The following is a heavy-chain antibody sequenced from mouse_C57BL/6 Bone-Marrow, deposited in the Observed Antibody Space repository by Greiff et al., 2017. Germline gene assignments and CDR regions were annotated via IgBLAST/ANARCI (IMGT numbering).Heavy chain of an antibody. D-gene: IGHD1-1*01. V-gene: IGHV6-3*01. CDR2: IRLKSDNYAT. J-gene: IGHJ2*01. CDR3: TGGVRGSSYDY. CDR1: GFTFSNYW. Sequence: EVKVEESGGGLVQPGGSMKLSCVASGFTFSNYWMNWVRQSPEKGLEWVAQIRLKSDNYATHYAESVKGRFTISRDDSKSSVYLQMNNLRAEDTGIYYCTGGVRGSSYDYWGQGTTLTVSS.